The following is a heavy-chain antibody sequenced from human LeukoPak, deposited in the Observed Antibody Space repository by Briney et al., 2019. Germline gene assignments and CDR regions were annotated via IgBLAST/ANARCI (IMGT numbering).Heavy chain of an antibody. CDR1: GFTFSSYG. V-gene: IGHV3-30*02. J-gene: IGHJ4*02. D-gene: IGHD3-9*01. Sequence: GGSLRLSCAASGFTFSSYGMHWVRQAPGKGLEWVAFIRYDGSNKYYADSVKGRFTISRDNSKNTLYLQMNSLRAEDTAVYYCAKDTPYDILTGYYRPIFDYWGQGTLVTVSS. CDR3: AKDTPYDILTGYYRPIFDY. CDR2: IRYDGSNK.